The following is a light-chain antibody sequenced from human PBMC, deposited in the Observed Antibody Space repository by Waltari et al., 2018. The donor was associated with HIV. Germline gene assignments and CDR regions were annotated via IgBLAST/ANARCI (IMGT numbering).Light chain of an antibody. CDR1: QSINSW. V-gene: IGKV1-5*03. Sequence: DIQMTQSPSTLSASVGDRVTISCRASQSINSWLAWYQQKPGRPPKVVIYKASNLENGVPSRFSGSGSGTEFTLTITSLQPDDFATYYCQQYHRFWTFGQGTKVEVK. CDR3: QQYHRFWT. CDR2: KAS. J-gene: IGKJ1*01.